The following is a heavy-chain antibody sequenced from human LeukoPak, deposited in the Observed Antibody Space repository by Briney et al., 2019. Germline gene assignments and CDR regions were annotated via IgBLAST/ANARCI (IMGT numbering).Heavy chain of an antibody. J-gene: IGHJ4*02. CDR2: IYYSGST. V-gene: IGHV4-59*01. D-gene: IGHD3-22*01. CDR1: GGSISSYY. Sequence: SETLSLTCTVSGGSISSYYWSWIRQPPGKGLEWIGYIYYSGSTNYNPSLKSRVTISVDTSKNQFSLKLSSVTAADTAVYYCARDLPFGAHYYDSSGFDYWGQGTLVTVSS. CDR3: ARDLPFGAHYYDSSGFDY.